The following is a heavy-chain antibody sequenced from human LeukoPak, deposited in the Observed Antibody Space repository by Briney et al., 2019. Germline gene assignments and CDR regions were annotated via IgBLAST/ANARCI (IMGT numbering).Heavy chain of an antibody. Sequence: PGGSLRLSCAASGFTFSSYWMHWVRQSPGKGLVWVSRINNDESSTSYADSVKGRFTISRDNPKNTAYLQMNSLSGDDSGVYYCSRGGWPTAGTPRMDVWGQGTTVIVSS. J-gene: IGHJ6*02. CDR2: INNDESST. D-gene: IGHD6-13*01. V-gene: IGHV3-74*01. CDR3: SRGGWPTAGTPRMDV. CDR1: GFTFSSYW.